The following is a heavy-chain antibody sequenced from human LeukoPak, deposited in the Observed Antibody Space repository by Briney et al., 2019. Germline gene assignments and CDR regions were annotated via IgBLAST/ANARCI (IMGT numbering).Heavy chain of an antibody. V-gene: IGHV1-69*05. D-gene: IGHD3-22*01. CDR2: IIPIFGTA. Sequence: GGSLRLSCAASGFTFRSYAISWVRQAPGQGLEWMGGIIPIFGTANYAQKFQGRVTITTDESTSTAYMELSSLRSEDTAVYYCASRSYDSSGSNDYWGQGTLVTVSS. CDR1: GFTFRSYA. CDR3: ASRSYDSSGSNDY. J-gene: IGHJ4*02.